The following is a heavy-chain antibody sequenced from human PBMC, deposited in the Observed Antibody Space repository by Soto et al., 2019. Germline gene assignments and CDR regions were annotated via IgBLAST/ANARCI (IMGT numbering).Heavy chain of an antibody. Sequence: QVQLVQSGSEVQKPGSSVKVSCKASGGTFSSYAISWVRQAPGQGLEWMGGIIPISGTANYAQKFQGRVTITAEESTSTVSMELSSMRSEDTAVYFCARSQGSSTSLDIYFYYYYGMDVWGQGTTVTVSS. CDR1: GGTFSSYA. V-gene: IGHV1-69*01. CDR3: ARSQGSSTSLDIYFYYYYGMDV. CDR2: IIPISGTA. D-gene: IGHD2-2*01. J-gene: IGHJ6*02.